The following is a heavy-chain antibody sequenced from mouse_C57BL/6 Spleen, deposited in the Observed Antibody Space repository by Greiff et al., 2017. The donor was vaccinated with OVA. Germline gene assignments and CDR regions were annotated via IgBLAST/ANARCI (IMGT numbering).Heavy chain of an antibody. Sequence: VHVKQSGPELVKPGASVKIPCKASGYTFTDYNMDWVKQSPGKSLEWIGAINPNNGGTIYNQKFKGKATLTVDKSSSTAYMELRSLTSEDTAVYYWARRGDYGDYDDTVGFAYWGQGTLVTVSA. CDR3: ARRGDYGDYDDTVGFAY. J-gene: IGHJ3*01. V-gene: IGHV1-18*01. CDR2: INPNNGGT. D-gene: IGHD2-13*01. CDR1: GYTFTDYN.